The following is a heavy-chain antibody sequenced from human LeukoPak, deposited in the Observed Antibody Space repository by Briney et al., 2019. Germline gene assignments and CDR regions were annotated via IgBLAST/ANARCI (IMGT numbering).Heavy chain of an antibody. CDR3: AKGYGGYIDY. CDR1: GFTFSSYG. CDR2: MSYDGSHK. D-gene: IGHD1-26*01. Sequence: GGSLRLSCAASGFTFSSYGTHWVRQAPGKGLEWVAVMSYDGSHKYYADSVKGRFTISRDNSKNTLYLQMNSLRAEDTAVYYCAKGYGGYIDYWGQGTLVTVSS. V-gene: IGHV3-30*18. J-gene: IGHJ4*02.